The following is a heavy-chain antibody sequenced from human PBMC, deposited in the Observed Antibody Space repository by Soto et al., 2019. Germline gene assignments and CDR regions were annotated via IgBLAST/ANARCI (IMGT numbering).Heavy chain of an antibody. Sequence: TSETLSRTCAESGDSISSGGLSWGWIRQPPGKGLEWIGYIYHSGTSFYNPSLKSRVTISVDGSKNQFSLKVNSVTAADTAVYYCARGRLVPAVNFDYWGLGTLVTVSS. CDR1: GDSISSGGLS. D-gene: IGHD2-2*01. CDR2: IYHSGTS. CDR3: ARGRLVPAVNFDY. J-gene: IGHJ4*02. V-gene: IGHV4-30-2*01.